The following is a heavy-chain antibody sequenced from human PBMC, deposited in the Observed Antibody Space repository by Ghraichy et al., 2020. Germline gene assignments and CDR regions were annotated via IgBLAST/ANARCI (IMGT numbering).Heavy chain of an antibody. V-gene: IGHV4-39*07. CDR1: GGSISSSIYY. CDR2: MYYSGNT. Sequence: SETLSLTCTVSGGSISSSIYYWGWIRQPPGKGLEWIGSMYYSGNTYFNPSLKNRVTISLDTSKNQFSLNLSSVTAADTAVYFCARRGHRSSDTFDIWGQGTMVTVSS. J-gene: IGHJ3*02. CDR3: ARRGHRSSDTFDI.